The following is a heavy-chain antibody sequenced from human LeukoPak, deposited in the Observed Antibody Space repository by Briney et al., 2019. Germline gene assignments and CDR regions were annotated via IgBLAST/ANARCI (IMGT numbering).Heavy chain of an antibody. CDR2: ISGSGDNT. Sequence: GGSLRLSCAASGFTFSDYAMTWVRLAPGRGLEWVSAISGSGDNTYYADSVKGRFTISRDNSKNTLYLQMNSLRAEDTAVYYCAKDLLVVVTAMADYWGQGTLVTVSS. CDR3: AKDLLVVVTAMADY. CDR1: GFTFSDYA. D-gene: IGHD2-21*02. V-gene: IGHV3-23*01. J-gene: IGHJ4*02.